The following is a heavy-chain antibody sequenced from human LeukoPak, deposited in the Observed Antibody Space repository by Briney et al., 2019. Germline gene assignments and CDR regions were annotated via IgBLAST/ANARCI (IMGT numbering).Heavy chain of an antibody. CDR1: GFIFSNYY. J-gene: IGHJ4*02. Sequence: PGGSLRLSCAASGFIFSNYYMNWVRQAPGKGLEWVAHIKQDGSEKNYVDPVKGRFTISRDNAKNSLYLQMNSLRAEDTAVYYCARGRLGYSYGYEDYWGQGTLVTVSS. V-gene: IGHV3-7*01. CDR2: IKQDGSEK. D-gene: IGHD5-18*01. CDR3: ARGRLGYSYGYEDY.